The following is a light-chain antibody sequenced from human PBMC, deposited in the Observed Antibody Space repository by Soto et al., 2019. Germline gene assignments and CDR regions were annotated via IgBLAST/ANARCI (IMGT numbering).Light chain of an antibody. J-gene: IGLJ2*01. V-gene: IGLV1-44*01. CDR3: SAWDDSLNDFVV. CDR1: SSNIGSNT. Sequence: QSVLTQPPSASGSPGQRVTISCSGSSSNIGSNTVNWYQQLPGAAPKLIIHSNDQRPSGVPDRFSGSKSGTSAFLAITGLQSDDEADYYCSAWDDSLNDFVVFGGGTKLTVL. CDR2: SND.